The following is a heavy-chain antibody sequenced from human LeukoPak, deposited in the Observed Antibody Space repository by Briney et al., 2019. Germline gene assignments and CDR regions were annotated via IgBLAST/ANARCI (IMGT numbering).Heavy chain of an antibody. CDR1: GYSFTDYY. CDR3: ARADRLHGGPYLIGP. V-gene: IGHV1-2*02. Sequence: AASVKVSCKTCGYSFTDYYMHWVRQAPGQGLEWMVWINPNSGGTSSAQKFQGRVTMTRDTFITTVYMEVNWLTSDDTAMYYCARADRLHGGPYLIGPWGQGTLVTVSS. CDR2: INPNSGGT. J-gene: IGHJ5*02. D-gene: IGHD3-16*01.